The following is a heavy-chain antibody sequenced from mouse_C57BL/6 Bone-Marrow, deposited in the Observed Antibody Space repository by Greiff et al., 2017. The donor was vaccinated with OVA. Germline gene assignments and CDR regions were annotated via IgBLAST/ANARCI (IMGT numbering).Heavy chain of an antibody. J-gene: IGHJ3*01. Sequence: QVQLLQSGPGLVQPSQSLSLTCTVSGFSLTSSGVHWVRQSPGKGLEWLGVIWSGGSTDYTAAFISRLSSSKDDSKSKVFVKMNRLQADDTAIYYCARGLGLRRGTYWGKGTLVTV. CDR1: GFSLTSSG. CDR2: IWSGGST. V-gene: IGHV2-2*01. D-gene: IGHD2-4*01. CDR3: ARGLGLRRGTY.